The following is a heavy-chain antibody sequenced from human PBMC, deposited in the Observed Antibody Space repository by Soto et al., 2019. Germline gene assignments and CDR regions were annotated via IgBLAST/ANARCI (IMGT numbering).Heavy chain of an antibody. CDR3: TRDERGSYDNWFNP. Sequence: EVQLVESGGGLVKPGGSLRLSCTFTFTSYSLNWVRQAPGKGLEWVSSISSGSAYIKYADSVKGRFTISRDNANNLLYRQMRSLRVDDTAVYYCTRDERGSYDNWFNPWRQGTLVTVSS. CDR1: TFTSYS. CDR2: ISSGSAYI. V-gene: IGHV3-21*01. J-gene: IGHJ5*02. D-gene: IGHD1-26*01.